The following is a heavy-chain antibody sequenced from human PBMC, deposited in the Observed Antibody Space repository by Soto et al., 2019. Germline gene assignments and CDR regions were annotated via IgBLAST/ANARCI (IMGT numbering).Heavy chain of an antibody. CDR1: GFTFDDYA. CDR3: AKDIMSTPYSGSYFDY. CDR2: ICWNSGSI. Sequence: PGGSLRLSCAASGFTFDDYAMHRVRQAPGKGLEWVSGICWNSGSIGYVDSVKGRFTISRDNAKNSLYLQMNSLRAEDTVLFYCAKDIMSTPYSGSYFDYWGQGTLVTVSS. D-gene: IGHD1-26*01. V-gene: IGHV3-9*01. J-gene: IGHJ4*02.